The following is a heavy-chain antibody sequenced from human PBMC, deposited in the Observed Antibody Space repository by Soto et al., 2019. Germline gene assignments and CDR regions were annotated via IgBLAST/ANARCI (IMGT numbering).Heavy chain of an antibody. CDR1: GFTFSSYA. J-gene: IGHJ4*02. CDR3: ARDSSSALTRLWFSYFDY. D-gene: IGHD5-18*01. V-gene: IGHV3-30-3*01. Sequence: QVQLVESGGGVVQPGRSLRLSCAASGFTFSSYAMHWVRQAPGKGLEWVAVISYDGSNKYYADSVKGRFTISRDNSKNTLYLQMNSLRAEDTAVYYCARDSSSALTRLWFSYFDYWGQGTLVTVSS. CDR2: ISYDGSNK.